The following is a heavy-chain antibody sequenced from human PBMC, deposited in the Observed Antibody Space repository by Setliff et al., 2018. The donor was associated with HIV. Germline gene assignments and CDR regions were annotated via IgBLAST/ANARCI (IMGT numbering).Heavy chain of an antibody. V-gene: IGHV1-3*01. CDR2: IIPGNGNT. CDR3: AREGQWLDVGDAFDI. J-gene: IGHJ3*02. Sequence: ASVKVSCKASGYTFTSYAMHWVRQAPGQGLEWLGWIIPGNGNTKYSQKFQGRVTITRDTSASTAYMELSSLRSEDTAVYYCAREGQWLDVGDAFDIWGQGTMDTVSS. CDR1: GYTFTSYA. D-gene: IGHD6-19*01.